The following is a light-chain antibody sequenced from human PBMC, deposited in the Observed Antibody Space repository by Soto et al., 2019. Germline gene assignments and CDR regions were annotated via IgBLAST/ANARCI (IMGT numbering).Light chain of an antibody. J-gene: IGLJ2*01. V-gene: IGLV2-14*03. CDR3: SSYTTADTVI. CDR2: DVN. Sequence: QSALTQPASMSGSPGQSITISCTGTSSDIGGYNFVSWYQRHPGKGPKLLIFDVNFRPSGVSNRFSGSKSENTASLTISGLPPEDDADYDCSSYTTADTVIFGGGTKLTVL. CDR1: SSDIGGYNF.